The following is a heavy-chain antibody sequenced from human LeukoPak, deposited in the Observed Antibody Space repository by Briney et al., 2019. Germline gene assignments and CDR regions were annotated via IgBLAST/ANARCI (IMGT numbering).Heavy chain of an antibody. CDR1: GYTFTSYD. D-gene: IGHD3-22*01. V-gene: IGHV1-8*01. Sequence: ASVKVSCKASGYTFTSYDINWVRQATGQGLEWMGWMNPNSGNTGYAQKFQGRVTMTRNTSISTAYMELSSLRSEDTAVYYCARGHYYDDGWAFDIWGQGTMDTVSS. CDR2: MNPNSGNT. J-gene: IGHJ3*02. CDR3: ARGHYYDDGWAFDI.